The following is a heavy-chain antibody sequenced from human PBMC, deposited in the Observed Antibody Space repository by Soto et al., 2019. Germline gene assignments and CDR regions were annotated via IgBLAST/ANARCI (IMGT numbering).Heavy chain of an antibody. Sequence: GGSLRLSCAASGFTFSSYGMHWVRQAPGKGLEWVAVISYDGSNKYYADSVKGRFTISRDNSKNTLYLQMNSPRAEDTAVYYCAKDVVVGATAGLGDYYYYYGMDVWGQGTTVTVSS. CDR2: ISYDGSNK. CDR1: GFTFSSYG. CDR3: AKDVVVGATAGLGDYYYYYGMDV. D-gene: IGHD1-26*01. V-gene: IGHV3-30*18. J-gene: IGHJ6*02.